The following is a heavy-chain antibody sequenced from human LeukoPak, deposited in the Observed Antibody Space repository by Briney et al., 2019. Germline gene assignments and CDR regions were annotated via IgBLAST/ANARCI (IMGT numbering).Heavy chain of an antibody. V-gene: IGHV6-1*01. Sequence: SQTLSLTCAISGDSVSSNSAAWNWIRQSPSRGLEWLGRTWYRSKWHYDYAVSVKSRITIYPDTSKNQFSLQLSSVTPEDTAVYYCAREPIASAGFNAFDIWGQGTTVTVSS. CDR3: AREPIASAGFNAFDI. D-gene: IGHD6-13*01. CDR2: TWYRSKWHY. CDR1: GDSVSSNSAA. J-gene: IGHJ3*02.